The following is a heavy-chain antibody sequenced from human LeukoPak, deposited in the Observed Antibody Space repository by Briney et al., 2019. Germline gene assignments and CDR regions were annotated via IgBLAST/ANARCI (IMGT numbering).Heavy chain of an antibody. CDR3: ARHEEDTAYY. J-gene: IGHJ4*02. Sequence: PSETLSLTCTVSGGSISSYYWGWIRQPPGKGLEWIGSIYYSGSTYYNPSLKSRVTISVDTSKNQFSLKLSSVTAADTAVYYCARHEEDTAYYWGQGTLVTVSS. CDR2: IYYSGST. CDR1: GGSISSYY. V-gene: IGHV4-39*01. D-gene: IGHD5-18*01.